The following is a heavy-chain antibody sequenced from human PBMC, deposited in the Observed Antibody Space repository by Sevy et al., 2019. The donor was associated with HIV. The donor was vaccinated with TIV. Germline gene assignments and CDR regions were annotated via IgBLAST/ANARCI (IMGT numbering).Heavy chain of an antibody. CDR2: ISSDVSNK. Sequence: GGSLRLSCAASGFTFSNYNMHWVRQAPDQGLEWVTGISSDVSNKYYAGSVKGRFIISRDISKSTLYLEMSSLRTEDTAVYYCAREWPVGSDFDHWGQGTLVTVSS. D-gene: IGHD6-19*01. J-gene: IGHJ4*02. V-gene: IGHV3-30-3*01. CDR1: GFTFSNYN. CDR3: AREWPVGSDFDH.